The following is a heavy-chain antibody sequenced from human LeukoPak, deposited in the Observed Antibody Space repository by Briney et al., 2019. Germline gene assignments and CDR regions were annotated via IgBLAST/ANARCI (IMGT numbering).Heavy chain of an antibody. D-gene: IGHD5-18*01. CDR2: IYTSGST. CDR1: GGSISSYY. V-gene: IGHV4-4*07. CDR3: ARDARHSYGSYYMDV. J-gene: IGHJ6*03. Sequence: PSETLSLTCTVSGGSISSYYWSWIRQPAGKGLEWIGHIYTSGSTNYNPSLKSRVTMSVDTSKNQFSLKLTSVTAADTAVYYCARDARHSYGSYYMDVWGKGTTVTVSS.